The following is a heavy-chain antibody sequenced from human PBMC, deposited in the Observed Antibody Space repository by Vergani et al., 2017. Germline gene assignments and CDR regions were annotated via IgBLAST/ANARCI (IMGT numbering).Heavy chain of an antibody. J-gene: IGHJ6*03. CDR2: IKQDGSEK. CDR1: GFTFSSYW. Sequence: EVQLVESGGGLVQPGGSLRLSCAASGFTFSSYWMSWVRQAPGKGLEWVANIKQDGSEKYYVDSVKGRFTISRDNAKNSLYLQMNSLRAEDTAVYYCARDEVGYCSSTSCRQGRYYYYYMDVWGKGTTVTVSS. D-gene: IGHD2-2*01. CDR3: ARDEVGYCSSTSCRQGRYYYYYMDV. V-gene: IGHV3-7*01.